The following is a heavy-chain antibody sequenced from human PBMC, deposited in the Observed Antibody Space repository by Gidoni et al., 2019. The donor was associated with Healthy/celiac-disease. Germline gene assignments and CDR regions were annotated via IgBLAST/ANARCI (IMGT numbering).Heavy chain of an antibody. Sequence: EVQLVESGGGLVQPGRSLRLSCTASGFTFGDYAMSWFRQAPGKGLEWVGFIRSKAYDGTTEYAASVKGRFTISRDDSKSIAYLQMNSLKTEDTAVYYCVTLFMVQPEDYYYGMDVWGQGTTVTVSS. J-gene: IGHJ6*02. D-gene: IGHD3-10*01. V-gene: IGHV3-49*03. CDR1: GFTFGDYA. CDR3: VTLFMVQPEDYYYGMDV. CDR2: IRSKAYDGTT.